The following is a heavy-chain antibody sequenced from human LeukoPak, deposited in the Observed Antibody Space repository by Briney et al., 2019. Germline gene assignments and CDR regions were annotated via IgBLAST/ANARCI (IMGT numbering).Heavy chain of an antibody. J-gene: IGHJ6*04. CDR3: ARGLNGMDV. CDR2: INHSGST. V-gene: IGHV4-34*01. Sequence: PSETLSLTCAVYGGSFSGYYWSWIRQPPGKGLEWIGEINHSGSTNYNPSLKSRVTISVDTSKNQFSLKLGSVTAADTAVYYCARGLNGMDVWGKGTTVTVSS. CDR1: GGSFSGYY.